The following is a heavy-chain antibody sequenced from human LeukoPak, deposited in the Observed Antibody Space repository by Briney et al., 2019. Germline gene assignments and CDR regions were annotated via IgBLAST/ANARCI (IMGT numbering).Heavy chain of an antibody. Sequence: VASVKVSCKASGYTFTGYYMHWVRQAPGQGLEWMGRINPNSGGTNYAQKFQGRVTMTRDTSISTAYMELSRLRSDDTAVYYCARTMIVPLPGDAFDIRGQGTMVTVSS. CDR3: ARTMIVPLPGDAFDI. CDR2: INPNSGGT. J-gene: IGHJ3*02. V-gene: IGHV1-2*06. D-gene: IGHD3-22*01. CDR1: GYTFTGYY.